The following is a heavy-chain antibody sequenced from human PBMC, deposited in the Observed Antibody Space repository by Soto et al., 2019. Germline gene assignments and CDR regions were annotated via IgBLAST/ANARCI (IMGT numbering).Heavy chain of an antibody. CDR2: ISGSGGST. V-gene: IGHV3-23*01. J-gene: IGHJ5*02. CDR3: AKRGETKYCSSTSCYNWFDP. D-gene: IGHD2-2*01. CDR1: GFTFSSYA. Sequence: EVQLLESGGGLVQPGGSLRLSCAASGFTFSSYAMSWVRQAPGKGLEWVSAISGSGGSTYYADSVKGRFTISRDNSKNTLYLQMNSLRAEDTAVYYCAKRGETKYCSSTSCYNWFDPWGQGTLVTVSS.